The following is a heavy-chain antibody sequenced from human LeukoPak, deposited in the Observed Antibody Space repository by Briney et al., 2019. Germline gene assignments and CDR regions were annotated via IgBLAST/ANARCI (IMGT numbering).Heavy chain of an antibody. CDR2: IKQDGSEK. CDR3: ARDYGDYVN. D-gene: IGHD4-17*01. J-gene: IGHJ4*02. V-gene: IGHV3-7*01. Sequence: GGSLRLSCAASGFTFSNYWMTWVRQAPGKGLEWVANIKQDGSEKYYVDSVKGRFTISRDNAKNSLYLQMNSLRAEDTAVYYCARDYGDYVNWGQGTLVTVSS. CDR1: GFTFSNYW.